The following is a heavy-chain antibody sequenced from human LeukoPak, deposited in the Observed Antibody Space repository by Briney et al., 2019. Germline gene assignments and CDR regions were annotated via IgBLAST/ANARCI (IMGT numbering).Heavy chain of an antibody. CDR1: GYTFTSYY. CDR3: ARDLVEGYWGFDP. Sequence: ASVKVSCKPSGYTFTSYYMHWVRQAPGQGLEWMGIINPSGGSTSYAQKFQGRVTMTRDMSTSTVYMELNSLRSEDTAVYYCARDLVEGYWGFDPWGQGTLVTVSS. D-gene: IGHD1-26*01. V-gene: IGHV1-46*01. CDR2: INPSGGST. J-gene: IGHJ5*02.